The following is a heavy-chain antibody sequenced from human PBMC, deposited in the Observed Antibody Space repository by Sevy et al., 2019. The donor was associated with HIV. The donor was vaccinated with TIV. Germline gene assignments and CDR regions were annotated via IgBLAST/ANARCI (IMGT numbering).Heavy chain of an antibody. J-gene: IGHJ4*02. CDR3: ARAAGYYYDSSGYYAIDY. CDR2: ISYDGSNK. Sequence: GGSLRLSCAASGFTFSSYAMHWVRQAPGKGLEWVAVISYDGSNKYYADSGKGRFTISRDNSKNTLYLQMNSLRAEDTAVYYCARAAGYYYDSSGYYAIDYWGQGTLVTVSS. CDR1: GFTFSSYA. D-gene: IGHD3-22*01. V-gene: IGHV3-30-3*01.